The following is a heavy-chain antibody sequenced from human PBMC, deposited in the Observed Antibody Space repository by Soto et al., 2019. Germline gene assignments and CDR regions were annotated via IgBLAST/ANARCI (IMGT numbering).Heavy chain of an antibody. Sequence: PGGSLRLSCAASGFNFSSYEMNWVRQAPGKGLEWVSYISSSGSTRYYGDSVKGRFTISRDNAKNSLYLQMNSLRAEDTAVYYCATTPGFDILTGYYGGFDYWGQGTLVTGSS. CDR1: GFNFSSYE. V-gene: IGHV3-48*03. J-gene: IGHJ4*02. CDR3: ATTPGFDILTGYYGGFDY. CDR2: ISSSGSTR. D-gene: IGHD3-9*01.